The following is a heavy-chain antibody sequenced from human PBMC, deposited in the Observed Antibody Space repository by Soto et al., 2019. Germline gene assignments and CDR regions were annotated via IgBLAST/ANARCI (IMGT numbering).Heavy chain of an antibody. V-gene: IGHV3-30*18. CDR3: AKGCGTGSSCYILDY. CDR1: GLTFSSYG. J-gene: IGHJ4*02. D-gene: IGHD2-15*01. CDR2: ISNEGRDE. Sequence: QVHLVESGGGVVQPGRSLRLSCEVSGLTFSSYGMHWVRQAPGKGLEWVAVISNEGRDERYADSVKGRFTISRDNSKNTLYLRMRSLRAEDTAVYYCAKGCGTGSSCYILDYWGQGTLVTVSS.